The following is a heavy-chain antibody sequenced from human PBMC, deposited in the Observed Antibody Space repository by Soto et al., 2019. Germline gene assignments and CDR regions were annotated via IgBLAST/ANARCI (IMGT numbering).Heavy chain of an antibody. CDR2: ISSSGRTI. Sequence: GGALRLSCAASGFTFSSYEMNWVRQAPGKGLEWVSYISSSGRTIYYADSVKGRFTISRDNAKNSLYLQMNSLRAEDTAVYYCARSGYNWNDGARGYFDYWGQGTLVTVSS. D-gene: IGHD1-20*01. CDR1: GFTFSSYE. J-gene: IGHJ4*02. V-gene: IGHV3-48*03. CDR3: ARSGYNWNDGARGYFDY.